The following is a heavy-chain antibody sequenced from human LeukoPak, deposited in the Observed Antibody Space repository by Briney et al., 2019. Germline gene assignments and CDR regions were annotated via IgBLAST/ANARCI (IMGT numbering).Heavy chain of an antibody. CDR2: IYYSGST. J-gene: IGHJ4*02. Sequence: ETLSLTCTVSGGSISSYYWSWIRQPPGKGLEWIGYIYYSGSTNYNPSLKSRVTISVDTSKSQFSLKLTSVTAADTAVYYCARQTGIAAAGIFDYWGQGTLVTVSS. CDR3: ARQTGIAAAGIFDY. V-gene: IGHV4-59*01. D-gene: IGHD6-13*01. CDR1: GGSISSYY.